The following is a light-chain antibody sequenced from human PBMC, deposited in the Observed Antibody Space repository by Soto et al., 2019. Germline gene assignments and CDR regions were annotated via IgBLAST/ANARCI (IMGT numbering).Light chain of an antibody. CDR1: QGIGDT. CDR2: GAS. Sequence: VLTQSPAILSVSPEEGVTLSCRASQGIGDTLAWYQQKPGQAPRLLIFGASSRATGIPTRFSGSGSGTEFTLTISSLQPDDFATYYCQQYNSYSITFGQGTRLAIK. CDR3: QQYNSYSIT. V-gene: IGKV3-15*01. J-gene: IGKJ5*01.